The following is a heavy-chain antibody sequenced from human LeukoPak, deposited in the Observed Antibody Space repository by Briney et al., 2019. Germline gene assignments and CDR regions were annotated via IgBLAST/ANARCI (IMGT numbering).Heavy chain of an antibody. J-gene: IGHJ6*02. CDR2: ISSSGSTI. CDR3: ARDSVMYYDILTSHYYYGMDV. Sequence: GGALRLSCAASGFTFSSYEMNWVRQAPGKGLERVSYISSSGSTIYYADSVKGRFTISRDNAKNSLYLQMNSLRAEDTAVYYCARDSVMYYDILTSHYYYGMDVWGQGTTVTVSS. V-gene: IGHV3-48*03. D-gene: IGHD3-9*01. CDR1: GFTFSSYE.